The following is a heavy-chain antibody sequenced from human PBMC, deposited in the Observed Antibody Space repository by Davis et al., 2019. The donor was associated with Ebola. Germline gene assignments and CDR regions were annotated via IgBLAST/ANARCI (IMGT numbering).Heavy chain of an antibody. J-gene: IGHJ6*02. V-gene: IGHV1-8*01. CDR1: GYTFTSYD. D-gene: IGHD6-19*01. CDR2: MNPNSGNT. CDR3: ARGPWNHQWLVRPGMDV. Sequence: ASVKVSCKASGYTFTSYDINWVRQATGQGLEWMGWMNPNSGNTGYAQKFQGRVTMTRNTSISTAYMELSSLRSEDTAVYYCARGPWNHQWLVRPGMDVWGQGTTVTVSS.